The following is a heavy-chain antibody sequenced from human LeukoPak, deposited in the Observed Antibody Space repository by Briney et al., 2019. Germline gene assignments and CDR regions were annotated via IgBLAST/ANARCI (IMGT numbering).Heavy chain of an antibody. CDR1: GGSISSGGYS. D-gene: IGHD3-22*01. Sequence: PSETLSLTCAVSGGSISSGGYSWSWIRQPPGKGLEWIGYIHHSGSTYYNPSLKSRVTISVDRSKNQFSLKLSSVTAADTAVYYCARAYYDSSGIDYWGQGTLVTVSS. CDR3: ARAYYDSSGIDY. V-gene: IGHV4-30-2*01. CDR2: IHHSGST. J-gene: IGHJ4*02.